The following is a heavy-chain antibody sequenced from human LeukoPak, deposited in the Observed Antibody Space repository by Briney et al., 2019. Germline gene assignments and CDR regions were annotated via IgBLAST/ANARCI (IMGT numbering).Heavy chain of an antibody. V-gene: IGHV3-11*04. Sequence: KPGGSLRLSCAASGSTFSDYNMRWIRQAPGKGPEWVSSISRSGSTKYYADSVKGRFTISRDNAKNSLFLQMNSLRAEDTAVYYCARCGGGNPRWFDPWGQGTLVTVSS. J-gene: IGHJ5*02. CDR3: ARCGGGNPRWFDP. D-gene: IGHD4-23*01. CDR2: ISRSGSTK. CDR1: GSTFSDYN.